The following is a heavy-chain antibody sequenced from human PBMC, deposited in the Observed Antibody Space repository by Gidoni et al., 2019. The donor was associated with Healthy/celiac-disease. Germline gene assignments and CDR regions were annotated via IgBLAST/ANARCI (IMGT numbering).Heavy chain of an antibody. CDR1: GFTFSSYA. CDR3: AKGLEYGDY. J-gene: IGHJ4*02. D-gene: IGHD1-1*01. Sequence: EVQLLASGRGLVQPAGSLRLSCAASGFTFSSYAMSCVRQAPGKGLEWVAAISGSGGSTYYADAVKGRFTISRDNSKNTLYLQMNSRRAEDTAVYYCAKGLEYGDYWGQGTLVTVSS. V-gene: IGHV3-23*01. CDR2: ISGSGGST.